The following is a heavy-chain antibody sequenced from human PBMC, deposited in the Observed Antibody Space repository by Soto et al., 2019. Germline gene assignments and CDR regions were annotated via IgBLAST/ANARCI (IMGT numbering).Heavy chain of an antibody. CDR2: IKHSGST. Sequence: PSETLSLTCAVSGASISRGGYSSAWIRQPPGKGLEGIGEIKHSGSTNYNPSLKSRVTISVDTSKNQFSLKLSSVTAADTAVYYCAREKPYSSSWYHDYWGQGTLVTVSS. D-gene: IGHD6-13*01. J-gene: IGHJ4*02. V-gene: IGHV4-39*07. CDR1: GASISRGGYS. CDR3: AREKPYSSSWYHDY.